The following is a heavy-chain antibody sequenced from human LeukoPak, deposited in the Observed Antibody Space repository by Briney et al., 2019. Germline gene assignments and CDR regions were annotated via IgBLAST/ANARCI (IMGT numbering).Heavy chain of an antibody. Sequence: VKGSCKASGGTFSSYAISWVRQAPGLGLEWMGGIIPIFGTANYAQKFQGRVTITADESTSTAYMELSSLRSDDTAVYYCARDPPGYYYYMDVWGKGTTVTVSS. J-gene: IGHJ6*03. CDR3: ARDPPGYYYYMDV. CDR2: IIPIFGTA. V-gene: IGHV1-69*13. CDR1: GGTFSSYA.